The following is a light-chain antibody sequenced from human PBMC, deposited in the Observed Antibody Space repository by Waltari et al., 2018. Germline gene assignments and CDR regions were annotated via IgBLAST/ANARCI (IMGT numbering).Light chain of an antibody. J-gene: IGKJ4*01. CDR2: DTS. CDR1: QSVTNY. CDR3: QQRRNWPLT. Sequence: DIVLTQSPAILSLSPGERASLSCRASQSVTNYLAWYQQKPGQAPRLLIYDTSNRATVIPARFSGSGFGTDFSLNISSLEPEDFAVYYCQQRRNWPLTFGGGTKVEIK. V-gene: IGKV3-11*01.